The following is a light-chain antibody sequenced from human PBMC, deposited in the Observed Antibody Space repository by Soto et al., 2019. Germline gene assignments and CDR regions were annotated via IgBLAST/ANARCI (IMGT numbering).Light chain of an antibody. CDR2: GAS. CDR3: QQYGSLPRT. Sequence: ESVLTQSPGTLSLSPGERATLSCRASQSVSSYLAWYQQKPGQAPRLLIYGASSRATGIPDRFSGSGSGTDFTLTISRLEPEDFAVYYCQQYGSLPRTFGQGTKVEIK. V-gene: IGKV3-20*01. CDR1: QSVSSY. J-gene: IGKJ1*01.